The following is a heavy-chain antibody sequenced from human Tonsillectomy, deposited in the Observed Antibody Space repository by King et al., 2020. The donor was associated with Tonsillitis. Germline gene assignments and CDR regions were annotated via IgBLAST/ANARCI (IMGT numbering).Heavy chain of an antibody. V-gene: IGHV3-30*18. Sequence: VQLVESGGGVVQPGRSLRLSCSASGCTFSSYVMHWVRQAPGKGLEWVAVISYDGSNKNYADSVKGRFTISRDNSKNTVYLQMNSLRAEETAVYYCAKEMEGHDSGGYYFNYYFDYWGQGTLVTVSS. CDR2: ISYDGSNK. CDR1: GCTFSSYV. CDR3: AKEMEGHDSGGYYFNYYFDY. J-gene: IGHJ4*02. D-gene: IGHD3-22*01.